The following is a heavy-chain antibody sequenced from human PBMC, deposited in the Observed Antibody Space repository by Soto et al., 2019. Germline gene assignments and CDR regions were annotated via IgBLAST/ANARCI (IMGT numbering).Heavy chain of an antibody. D-gene: IGHD3-9*01. CDR3: ARGQRGYYDILTGYSGLDY. CDR1: GYTFTSYA. CDR2: INAGNGNT. J-gene: IGHJ4*02. Sequence: ASVKVSCTASGYTFTSYAMHWVRQAPGQRLEWMGWINAGNGNTKYSQKFQGRVTITRDTSASTAYMELSSLRSEDTAVYYCARGQRGYYDILTGYSGLDYWGQGTLVTVSS. V-gene: IGHV1-3*01.